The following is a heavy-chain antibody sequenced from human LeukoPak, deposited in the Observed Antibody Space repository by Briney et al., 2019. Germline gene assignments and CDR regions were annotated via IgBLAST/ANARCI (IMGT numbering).Heavy chain of an antibody. CDR2: ISAYNGNT. CDR1: GYTFTSYG. D-gene: IGHD3-3*01. V-gene: IGHV1-18*01. Sequence: ASVKVSCKASGYTFTSYGISWVRQAPGQGLEWMGWISAYNGNTNYAQKLQGRVTMTTDTPTSTAYMELRSLRSDDTAVYYCARDAIFGVVIIPDYWGQGTLVTVSS. J-gene: IGHJ4*02. CDR3: ARDAIFGVVIIPDY.